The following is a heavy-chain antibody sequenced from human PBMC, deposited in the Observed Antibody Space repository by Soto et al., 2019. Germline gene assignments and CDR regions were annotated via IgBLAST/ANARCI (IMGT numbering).Heavy chain of an antibody. J-gene: IGHJ4*02. CDR1: GFTLSNTW. CDR3: TTDPYIKQWVRVPDY. D-gene: IGHD6-19*01. V-gene: IGHV3-15*01. CDR2: ITRKSDGETT. Sequence: EVQLVESGGGLVKPGGSLRLSCRASGFTLSNTWISWVRQAPGKGLEWVCRITRKSDGETTDYAAPVKGRFTISRDDSKNTVYLQMNSLKTEDTAVYYCTTDPYIKQWVRVPDYWGQGTLVTVSS.